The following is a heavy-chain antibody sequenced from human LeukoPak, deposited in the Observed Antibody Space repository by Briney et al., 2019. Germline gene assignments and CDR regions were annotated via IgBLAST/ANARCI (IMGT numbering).Heavy chain of an antibody. CDR2: TSGSGGTT. J-gene: IGHJ4*02. D-gene: IGHD2-15*01. CDR1: GFTFNSYG. V-gene: IGHV3-23*01. CDR3: AKVRPTVVVAATRGAFDY. Sequence: GGSLRLSCAASGFTFNSYGFHWVRQAPGKGLEWVSGTSGSGGTTEYADSVKGRFTISRDNSKNTLYLQMNSLRAEDTAVYYRAKVRPTVVVAATRGAFDYWGQGAQVTVSS.